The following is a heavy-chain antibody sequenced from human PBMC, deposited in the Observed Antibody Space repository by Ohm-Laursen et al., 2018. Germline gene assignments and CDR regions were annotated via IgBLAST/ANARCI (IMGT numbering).Heavy chain of an antibody. V-gene: IGHV5-51*01. Sequence: ESLRISCKGSGYSLSTYWIGWVRQMPGKGLEWMGIIYPGDSETRYSPSFQGQVTMSVDKSISTAHLQWSSVKASDTAMYYCARLGDRWFGEKWGQGTLVTVSS. CDR3: ARLGDRWFGEK. CDR2: IYPGDSET. CDR1: GYSLSTYW. D-gene: IGHD3-10*01. J-gene: IGHJ4*02.